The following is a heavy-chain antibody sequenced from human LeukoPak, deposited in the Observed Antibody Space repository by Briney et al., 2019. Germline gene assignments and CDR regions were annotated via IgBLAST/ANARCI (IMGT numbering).Heavy chain of an antibody. CDR1: GYSISSGYY. CDR3: ARDRKYYYHMDV. CDR2: IYHSGST. Sequence: TSETLSLTCTVSGYSISSGYYWGWIRQPPGKGLEWIGSIYHSGSTYYNPSLKSRVTISVDTSKNQFSLRLSSLTAADTALYYCARDRKYYYHMDVWGKGTTVTVSS. D-gene: IGHD1-14*01. V-gene: IGHV4-38-2*02. J-gene: IGHJ6*03.